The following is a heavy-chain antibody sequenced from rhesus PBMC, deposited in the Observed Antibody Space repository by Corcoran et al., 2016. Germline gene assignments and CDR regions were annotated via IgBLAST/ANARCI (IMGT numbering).Heavy chain of an antibody. J-gene: IGHJ1*01. D-gene: IGHD5-24*01. CDR2: ICVLYGKT. CDR3: VRPGALSGYYAEYFEI. Sequence: QVHLLESGPGLVTPSATLSLPCPVSVGSISGYPWCLVRPSPGPGLAWIGRICVLYGKTDYSPSVRSRCTFSRDTSKNQFSLRLTSVTAADTAVYYCVRPGALSGYYAEYFEIGGQGALVTVSS. CDR1: VGSISGYP. V-gene: IGHV4-160*01.